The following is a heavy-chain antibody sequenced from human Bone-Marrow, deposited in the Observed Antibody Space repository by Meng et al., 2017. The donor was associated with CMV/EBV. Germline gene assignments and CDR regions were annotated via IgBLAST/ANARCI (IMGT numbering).Heavy chain of an antibody. J-gene: IGHJ5*02. CDR1: GYTFTSYD. CDR2: INPNSGGT. V-gene: IGHV1-2*02. CDR3: ARGRILTKNWFDP. Sequence: ASVKVSCKASGYTFTSYDINWVRQAPGQGLEWMGWINPNSGGTNYAQKFQGRVTMTRDTSISTAYMELSRLRSDDTAVYYCARGRILTKNWFDPWGQGTLVTVSS. D-gene: IGHD2-15*01.